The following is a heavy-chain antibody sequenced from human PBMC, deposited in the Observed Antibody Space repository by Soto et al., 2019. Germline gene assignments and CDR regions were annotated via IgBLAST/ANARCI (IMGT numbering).Heavy chain of an antibody. Sequence: QVQLVQSGAEVKEPGASVKVSCRASGYTFTTYGISWVRQAPGQGLEWMGWISGYNGNTKYAQRLQGRVTMPTDTATSIADLQLGSQRSDDTAVYYCARGSSSWSNWYFDLWGRGTLVTGSS. CDR3: ARGSSSWSNWYFDL. J-gene: IGHJ2*01. V-gene: IGHV1-18*01. D-gene: IGHD6-13*01. CDR2: ISGYNGNT. CDR1: GYTFTTYG.